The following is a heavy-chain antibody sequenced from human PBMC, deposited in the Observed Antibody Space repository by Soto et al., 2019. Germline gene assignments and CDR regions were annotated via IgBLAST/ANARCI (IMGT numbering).Heavy chain of an antibody. CDR3: ARDLSAGVYYYYGMDV. CDR2: IWYDGSNK. D-gene: IGHD6-25*01. J-gene: IGHJ6*02. V-gene: IGHV3-33*01. Sequence: QVQLVEAGGGVVQPGRSLRLSCAASGFTFSSYGMHWVRQATGKGLEWVAVIWYDGSNKYYADSVKGRFTISRDNSKNTLYLQMNSLRAEDTAVYYCARDLSAGVYYYYGMDVWGQGTTVTVSS. CDR1: GFTFSSYG.